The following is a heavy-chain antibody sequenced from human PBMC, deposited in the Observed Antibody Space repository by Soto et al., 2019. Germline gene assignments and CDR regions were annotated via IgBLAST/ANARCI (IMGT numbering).Heavy chain of an antibody. J-gene: IGHJ6*03. CDR1: GYTFTSYG. Sequence: ASVKVSCKASGYTFTSYGISWVRLAPGQGLEWMGWISAYNGNTNYAQKLQGRVTMTTDTSTSTAYMELRSLRSDDTAVYYCALVRIPAFMHVGYSDIYMDAWGKRTTVTVS. CDR3: ALVRIPAFMHVGYSDIYMDA. D-gene: IGHD2-15*01. V-gene: IGHV1-18*01. CDR2: ISAYNGNT.